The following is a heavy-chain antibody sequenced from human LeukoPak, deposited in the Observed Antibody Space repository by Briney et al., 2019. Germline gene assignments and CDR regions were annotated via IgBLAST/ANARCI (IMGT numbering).Heavy chain of an antibody. Sequence: ASVKVSCKASGYTFTSYAMHWVRQAPGQRLEWMGWINAGNGNTEYSQKFQGRVTISRDTSASTAYMELSSLRSDDTAVYYCAREMGYCSSTSCYATFDYWGQGTLVTVSS. CDR1: GYTFTSYA. D-gene: IGHD2-2*01. V-gene: IGHV1-3*01. J-gene: IGHJ4*02. CDR3: AREMGYCSSTSCYATFDY. CDR2: INAGNGNT.